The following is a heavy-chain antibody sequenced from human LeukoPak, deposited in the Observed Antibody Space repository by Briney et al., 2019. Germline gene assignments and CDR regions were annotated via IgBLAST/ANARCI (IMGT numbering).Heavy chain of an antibody. CDR3: ARGRVGYYFDY. Sequence: GAPVKVSCKASGYSFTDYYMHWVRQAPGQGLEWMGWINPNTGGTNYAQNFQGRVTMTRDTSITTAYMYLSRLRSDDTAVYYCARGRVGYYFDYWGQGTLVTVSS. D-gene: IGHD6-25*01. CDR1: GYSFTDYY. J-gene: IGHJ4*02. V-gene: IGHV1-2*02. CDR2: INPNTGGT.